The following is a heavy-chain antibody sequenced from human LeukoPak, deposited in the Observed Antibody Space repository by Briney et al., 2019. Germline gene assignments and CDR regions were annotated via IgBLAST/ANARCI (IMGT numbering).Heavy chain of an antibody. Sequence: PSETLSLTCAVYGGSFSGYYWSWIRQPPGKGLEWIGEINHSGSTNCNPSLKSRVTISVDTSKNQFSLKLSSVTAADTAVYYCARGLYSGSYPFDYWGQGTLVTVSS. J-gene: IGHJ4*02. CDR2: INHSGST. D-gene: IGHD1-26*01. CDR3: ARGLYSGSYPFDY. CDR1: GGSFSGYY. V-gene: IGHV4-34*01.